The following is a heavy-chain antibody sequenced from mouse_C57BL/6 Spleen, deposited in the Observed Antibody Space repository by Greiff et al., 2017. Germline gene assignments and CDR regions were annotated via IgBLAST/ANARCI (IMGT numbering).Heavy chain of an antibody. J-gene: IGHJ2*01. CDR3: ARDYFDY. V-gene: IGHV3-6*01. CDR1: GYSITSGYY. CDR2: ISYDGSN. Sequence: EVQLVESGPGLVKPSQSLSLTCSVTGYSITSGYYWNWIRQFPGNKLEWMGYISYDGSNNYNPSLKNRISITRDTSKNQFFLKLNSVTTEDTATYYGARDYFDYWGQGTTLTVSS.